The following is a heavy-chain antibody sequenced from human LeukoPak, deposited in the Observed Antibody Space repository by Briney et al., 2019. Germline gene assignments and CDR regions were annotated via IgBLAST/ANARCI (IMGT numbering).Heavy chain of an antibody. J-gene: IGHJ6*03. CDR1: GYTFTSYG. CDR3: ARDGIGDVQYHMDV. Sequence: ASVKVSCKASGYTFTSYGMSWVRQAPGQGLEWMGWIGAYSGSTNYAQTVKGRVTMTTDTSTSTAYMQLRSLRAEDTAVYYCARDGIGDVQYHMDVWGKGNPVTVSS. CDR2: IGAYSGST. D-gene: IGHD3-16*01. V-gene: IGHV1-18*01.